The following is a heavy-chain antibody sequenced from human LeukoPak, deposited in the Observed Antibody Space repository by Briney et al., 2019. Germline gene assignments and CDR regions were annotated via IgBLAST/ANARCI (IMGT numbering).Heavy chain of an antibody. CDR1: GFTFNNYE. V-gene: IGHV3-48*03. Sequence: GGSLRLSCAASGFTFNNYEMNWVRQAPGKGLEWISYISTDGTMAYYAGSVKGRFTISRDNAKNSLYLQMNSLRADDTAVYYCARETIDCGGDCYDYWRQGTLATVSS. CDR2: ISTDGTMA. J-gene: IGHJ4*02. D-gene: IGHD2-21*01. CDR3: ARETIDCGGDCYDY.